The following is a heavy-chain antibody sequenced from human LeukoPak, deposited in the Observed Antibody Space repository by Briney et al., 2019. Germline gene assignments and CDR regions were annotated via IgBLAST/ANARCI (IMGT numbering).Heavy chain of an antibody. CDR3: AKDARIFGVINYFDS. Sequence: GGSLRLSCAASGFTSNPSELNWVRQAPGTGLEWVSSISSSSSYIYYADSVKGRFTISRDNAKNSVFLEMNSLRVDDTAIYYCAKDARIFGVINYFDSWGQGTLVTASS. J-gene: IGHJ4*02. CDR2: ISSSSSYI. V-gene: IGHV3-21*01. CDR1: GFTSNPSE. D-gene: IGHD3-3*01.